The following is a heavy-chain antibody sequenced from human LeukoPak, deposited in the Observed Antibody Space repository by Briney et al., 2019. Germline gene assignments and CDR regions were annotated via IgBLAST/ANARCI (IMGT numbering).Heavy chain of an antibody. Sequence: PGGSLRLSCAASGFTFSSHWMHWVRQAPGKGLVWVSRINADGSGTTYADSVKGRFTISRDNAKNTLYLQMNNLRAEDTAVYYCARGPRSANFFAGDYWGQGTLVTVSS. J-gene: IGHJ4*02. D-gene: IGHD3-3*01. CDR2: INADGSGT. CDR3: ARGPRSANFFAGDY. V-gene: IGHV3-74*01. CDR1: GFTFSSHW.